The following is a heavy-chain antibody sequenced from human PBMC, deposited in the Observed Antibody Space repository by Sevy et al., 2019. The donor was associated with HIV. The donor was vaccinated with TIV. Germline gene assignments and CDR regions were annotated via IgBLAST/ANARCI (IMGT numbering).Heavy chain of an antibody. D-gene: IGHD5-12*01. CDR3: VRDGRRWLQFGLDY. Sequence: GGSLRLSCAASGFTFSDYFMSWIRQAPGEGLKSVAYISSSGSQKYYADSVKGRFTISRDNAKKSLSLQMNSLRAEDTAVYYCVRDGRRWLQFGLDYWGQGALVTVSS. J-gene: IGHJ4*02. V-gene: IGHV3-11*04. CDR2: ISSSGSQK. CDR1: GFTFSDYF.